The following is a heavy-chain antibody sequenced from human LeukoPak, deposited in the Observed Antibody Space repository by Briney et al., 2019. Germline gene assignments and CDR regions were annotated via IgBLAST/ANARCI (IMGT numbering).Heavy chain of an antibody. V-gene: IGHV3-30*04. Sequence: GGSLRLSCTASGFTFNKYDMHWVRQAPGKGLGWVTFISHDGSQEHYADSVKGRFTISRDNSKQTVYLQMNSLKSEDTALYYCARKYTTSYYSVDYWGQGSLVTVSS. CDR3: ARKYTTSYYSVDY. J-gene: IGHJ4*02. D-gene: IGHD2-2*01. CDR2: ISHDGSQE. CDR1: GFTFNKYD.